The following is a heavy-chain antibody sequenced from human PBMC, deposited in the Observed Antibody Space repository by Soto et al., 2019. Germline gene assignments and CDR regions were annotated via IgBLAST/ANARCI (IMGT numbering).Heavy chain of an antibody. CDR1: GFTFSSYE. Sequence: GGSLRLSCAASGFTFSSYEMSWVRQAPGKGLEWVSYISSSSSAIYYADSVKGRFTISRDNAKNSLYLQMSTLRAEDTAVYYCSRVKYIDHVRPNAYRGQGTLVTVSS. CDR3: SRVKYIDHVRPNAY. J-gene: IGHJ4*02. V-gene: IGHV3-48*03. D-gene: IGHD3-10*02. CDR2: ISSSSSAI.